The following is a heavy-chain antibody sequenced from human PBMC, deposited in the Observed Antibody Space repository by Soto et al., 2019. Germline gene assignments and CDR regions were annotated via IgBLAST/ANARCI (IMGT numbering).Heavy chain of an antibody. CDR2: ISGSGGST. CDR1: GFIFRTYA. CDR3: AKDIAIFGVVITPISGMDV. V-gene: IGHV3-23*01. J-gene: IGHJ6*02. D-gene: IGHD3-3*01. Sequence: PGGSLRLSCAASGFIFRTYAMNWVRQAPGKGLEWVSAISGSGGSTYYADSVKGRFTISRDNSKNTLYLQMNSLRAEDTAVYYCAKDIAIFGVVITPISGMDVWGQGTRVTVP.